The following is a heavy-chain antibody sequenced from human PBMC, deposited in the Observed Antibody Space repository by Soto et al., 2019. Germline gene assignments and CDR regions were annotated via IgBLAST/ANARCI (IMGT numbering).Heavy chain of an antibody. CDR3: ARGNDFWSGYYMG. V-gene: IGHV4-4*02. CDR2: IYHSGST. D-gene: IGHD3-3*01. CDR1: GGSISSSNW. J-gene: IGHJ4*02. Sequence: PSETLSLTCAVSGGSISSSNWWSWVRQPPGKGLEWIGEIYHSGSTNYNPSLKSRVTISVDKSKNQFSLKLSSVTAADTAVYYCARGNDFWSGYYMGWGQGTLVTVSS.